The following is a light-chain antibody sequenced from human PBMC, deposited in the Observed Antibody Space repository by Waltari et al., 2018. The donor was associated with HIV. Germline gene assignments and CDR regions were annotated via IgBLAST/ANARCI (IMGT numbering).Light chain of an antibody. J-gene: IGLJ2*01. CDR2: RNN. Sequence: QSVLTQPPSASGTPGQRVPISCSGRSSNTGSHYVHWYQQLPGTTPKLLIYRNNQRPSGVPDRFSGSKSGTSASLAISGLRSEHEADYYCAAWDDSLRGVVFGGGTKLTVL. CDR3: AAWDDSLRGVV. V-gene: IGLV1-47*01. CDR1: SSNTGSHY.